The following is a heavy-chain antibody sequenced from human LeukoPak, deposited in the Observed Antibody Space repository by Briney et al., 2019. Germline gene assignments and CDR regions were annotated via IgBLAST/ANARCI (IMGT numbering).Heavy chain of an antibody. J-gene: IGHJ4*02. Sequence: PGGSPRLSCAAAGFTFSSYAMHGVRQAPGKGLEWVAVISHDGGTKYYADSVRGRFTISRDNSKNTLYLQMDPLGAEDTAVYYCARAVVGKEDLDYWGQGTLVTVSS. CDR2: ISHDGGTK. D-gene: IGHD6-19*01. V-gene: IGHV3-30*04. CDR3: ARAVVGKEDLDY. CDR1: GFTFSSYA.